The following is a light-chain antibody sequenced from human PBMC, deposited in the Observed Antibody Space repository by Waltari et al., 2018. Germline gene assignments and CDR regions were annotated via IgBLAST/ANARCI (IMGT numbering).Light chain of an antibody. CDR1: QSVSSN. V-gene: IGKV3-15*01. CDR3: QQYNNWPG. J-gene: IGKJ1*01. Sequence: EILMTNSQATLSVFPGQRATLSCRASQSVSSNLAWYQQKPGQAPRLLIYGASTRATGIPARFSGSGSGTEFTLTISSLQSEDFAVYYCQQYNNWPGFGQGTKVEIK. CDR2: GAS.